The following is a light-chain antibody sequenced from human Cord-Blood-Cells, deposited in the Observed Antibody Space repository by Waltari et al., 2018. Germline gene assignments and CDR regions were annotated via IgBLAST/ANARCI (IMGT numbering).Light chain of an antibody. V-gene: IGKV1-13*02. J-gene: IGKJ4*01. CDR1: QGISSA. Sequence: AIQLTQSPSSLSASVGDRVTITCRASQGISSALAWYQQKPGKAPKLLIYDASSLESGVPSRFSGSGSGTDFTLTISSLQPEDFATYYCQQFNSYPWHTFGGGTKVEIK. CDR3: QQFNSYPWHT. CDR2: DAS.